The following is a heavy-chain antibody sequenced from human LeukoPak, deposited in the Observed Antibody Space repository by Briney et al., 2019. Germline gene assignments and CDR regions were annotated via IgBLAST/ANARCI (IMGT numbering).Heavy chain of an antibody. CDR3: ANLQAAIPIDDAFDI. V-gene: IGHV3-30*02. Sequence: GGSLRLSCAASGFIFSNYGMHWVRQAPGKGLEWVAVIRYDGNLQYHADSVKGRFTISRDNSKNTLYLQMNSLRAEDTAVYYCANLQAAIPIDDAFDIWGQGTMVTVSS. J-gene: IGHJ3*02. D-gene: IGHD2-21*02. CDR2: IRYDGNLQ. CDR1: GFIFSNYG.